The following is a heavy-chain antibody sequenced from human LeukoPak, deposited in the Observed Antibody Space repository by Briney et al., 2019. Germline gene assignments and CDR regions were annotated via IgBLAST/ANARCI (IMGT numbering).Heavy chain of an antibody. D-gene: IGHD4-17*01. J-gene: IGHJ2*01. V-gene: IGHV3-23*01. Sequence: GGSLRLSCAASGFTFSSYVMSWVRQAPGKGLEWVSAIRETGDTYYVDSVTGRLTISRDNSKNTLYLEMNSLRAEDTAVYYCAKGYGWSFDLWGRGTLVTVSS. CDR2: IRETGDT. CDR3: AKGYGWSFDL. CDR1: GFTFSSYV.